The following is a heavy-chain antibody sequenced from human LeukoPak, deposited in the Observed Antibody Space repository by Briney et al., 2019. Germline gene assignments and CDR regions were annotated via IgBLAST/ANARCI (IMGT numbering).Heavy chain of an antibody. CDR2: ISSSSSYI. D-gene: IGHD3-22*01. CDR3: ARDPGIPYYYDSSGYYSDY. CDR1: GFTFSSYS. Sequence: GGSLRLSCAASGFTFSSYSMNWVRQAPGKGLEWVSSISSSSSYICYADSVKGRFTISRDNAKNSLYLQMNSLRAEDTAVYYCARDPGIPYYYDSSGYYSDYWGQGTLVTVSS. V-gene: IGHV3-21*01. J-gene: IGHJ4*02.